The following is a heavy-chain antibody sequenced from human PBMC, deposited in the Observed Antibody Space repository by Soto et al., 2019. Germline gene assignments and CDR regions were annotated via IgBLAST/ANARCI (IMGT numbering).Heavy chain of an antibody. CDR2: INPNSGGT. CDR3: ARESGAATYYYYGMDV. D-gene: IGHD4-17*01. J-gene: IGHJ6*02. Sequence: ASVKVSCKASGYTFTVYYMHCVLQSPLQWLDWMGWINPNSGGTNYAQKFQGRVTMTRDTSISTAYMELSRLRSDDTAVYYCARESGAATYYYYGMDVWGQGTTVTVSS. CDR1: GYTFTVYY. V-gene: IGHV1-2*02.